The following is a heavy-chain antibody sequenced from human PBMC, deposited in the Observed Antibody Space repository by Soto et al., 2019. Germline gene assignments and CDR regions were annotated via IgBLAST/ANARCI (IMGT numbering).Heavy chain of an antibody. CDR2: IGSTGNTI. CDR1: GFTFSDCY. V-gene: IGHV3-11*01. J-gene: IGHJ4*02. Sequence: GGSLRLSCAASGFTFSDCYMSWFRQAPGKGLEWISYIGSTGNTIYYADSVKGRFTIARDNAKNSLYLQMNSLRDEDTAVYYCGSRINLRTASTFDYWGQGTLVTVSS. CDR3: GSRINLRTASTFDY.